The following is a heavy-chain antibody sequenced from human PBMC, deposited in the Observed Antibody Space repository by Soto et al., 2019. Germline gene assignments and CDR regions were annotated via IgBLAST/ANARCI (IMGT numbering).Heavy chain of an antibody. J-gene: IGHJ5*02. CDR1: GYTFSSYG. CDR3: ARDRLIYSTSKDCFDP. D-gene: IGHD6-6*01. CDR2: ISTFNGDT. Sequence: QVQLVQSGAEVKKPGASVKVSCKASGYTFSSYGIAWVRQAPGQGLEWMGWISTFNGDTNYAQNLQGRVTMTTDTSTSTVYMELRSLRSDDTAVYYCARDRLIYSTSKDCFDPWGQGTLVTVSS. V-gene: IGHV1-18*01.